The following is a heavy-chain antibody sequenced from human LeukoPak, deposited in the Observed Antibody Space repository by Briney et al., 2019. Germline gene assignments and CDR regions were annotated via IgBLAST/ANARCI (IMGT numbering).Heavy chain of an antibody. Sequence: GSLRLSFAASGFTFSSYSMNWVRQAPGKGLEWVSSISSSSSYIYYADSVKGRFTISRDNAKNSLYLQMNSLRAEDTAVYYCAREGVGATANFDYWGQGTLVTVSS. D-gene: IGHD1-26*01. CDR3: AREGVGATANFDY. V-gene: IGHV3-21*01. CDR1: GFTFSSYS. J-gene: IGHJ4*02. CDR2: ISSSSSYI.